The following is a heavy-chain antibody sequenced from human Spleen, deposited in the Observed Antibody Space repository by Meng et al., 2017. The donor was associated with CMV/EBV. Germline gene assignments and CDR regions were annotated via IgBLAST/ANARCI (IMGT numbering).Heavy chain of an antibody. Sequence: ASVKVSCKASGYTFTRYYILWVRQAPGQGLDWMGIVNPSGGSTSYAQKFQGRVTLTRDTSTSTVYMELSSLRSDDTAVYYCARDLGGNSVGPVDYWGQGTLVTVSS. D-gene: IGHD4-23*01. V-gene: IGHV1-46*01. J-gene: IGHJ4*02. CDR2: VNPSGGST. CDR3: ARDLGGNSVGPVDY. CDR1: GYTFTRYY.